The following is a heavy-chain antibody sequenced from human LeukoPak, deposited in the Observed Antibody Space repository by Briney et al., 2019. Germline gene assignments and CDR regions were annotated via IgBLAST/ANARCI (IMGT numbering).Heavy chain of an antibody. J-gene: IGHJ4*02. V-gene: IGHV4-61*08. CDR3: ARGNTIFGGP. CDR2: IYYSGST. CDR1: GGSISSGGYS. Sequence: PSETLSLTCAVSGGSISSGGYSWSWIRQPPGKGLEWIGYIYYSGSTNYNPSLKSRVTISVDTSKNQFSLKLSSVTAADTAVYYCARGNTIFGGPWGQGTLVTVSS. D-gene: IGHD3-3*01.